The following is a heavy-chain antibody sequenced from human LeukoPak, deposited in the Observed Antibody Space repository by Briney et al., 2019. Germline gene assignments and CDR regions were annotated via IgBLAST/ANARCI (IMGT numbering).Heavy chain of an antibody. Sequence: GGSLRLSCAASGFTVSSNYMSWVRQAPGKGLEWVSVFYSGGTTYYADSVKGRFTISRDSSKNTLYLQMNNLRADDTAMYFCARTSTMLRPCDYWGQGTLVTVSS. CDR1: GFTVSSNY. CDR2: FYSGGTT. J-gene: IGHJ4*02. CDR3: ARTSTMLRPCDY. D-gene: IGHD5/OR15-5a*01. V-gene: IGHV3-53*01.